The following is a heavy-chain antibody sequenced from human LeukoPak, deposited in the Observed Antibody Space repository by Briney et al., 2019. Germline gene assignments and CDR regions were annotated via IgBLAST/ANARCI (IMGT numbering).Heavy chain of an antibody. Sequence: GGPLRLSCAASGFTFSSYEMNWVRQAPGKGLEWVSTISRSGGSTYYADSVKGRFTISRDNSKNTLYLQMNSLRAEDTALYYCATNVDTSDDYWGQGTLVTVSS. D-gene: IGHD5-18*01. CDR3: ATNVDTSDDY. CDR1: GFTFSSYE. V-gene: IGHV3-23*01. CDR2: ISRSGGST. J-gene: IGHJ4*02.